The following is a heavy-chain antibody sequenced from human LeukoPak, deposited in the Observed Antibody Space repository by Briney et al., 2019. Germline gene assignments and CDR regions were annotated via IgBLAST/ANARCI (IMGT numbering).Heavy chain of an antibody. Sequence: ASVKVSCKVSGYTLTELSMHWVRQAPGKGLEWMGGFDPEDGETIYAQKFQGRVTMTEDTSTDTAYMELSSLRSEDTAVYYCATGRDYYDSSGYYPYWGQGTLVTVSS. D-gene: IGHD3-22*01. CDR1: GYTLTELS. CDR3: ATGRDYYDSSGYYPY. CDR2: FDPEDGET. J-gene: IGHJ4*02. V-gene: IGHV1-24*01.